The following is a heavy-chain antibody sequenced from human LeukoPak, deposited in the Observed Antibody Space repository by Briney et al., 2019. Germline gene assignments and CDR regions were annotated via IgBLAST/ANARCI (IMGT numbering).Heavy chain of an antibody. CDR2: ISPGGGPT. CDR3: AKDGAWLRFDD. D-gene: IGHD5-12*01. CDR1: GFPFSSHG. J-gene: IGHJ4*02. Sequence: GGSLRLSCAGSGFPFSSHGMNWVRQAPWKGLEWVSGISPGGGPTYYADSVKGRFTISRDDLKSTLYLQMKTLRAEDTAVYYCAKDGAWLRFDDWGQGILVTVSS. V-gene: IGHV3-23*01.